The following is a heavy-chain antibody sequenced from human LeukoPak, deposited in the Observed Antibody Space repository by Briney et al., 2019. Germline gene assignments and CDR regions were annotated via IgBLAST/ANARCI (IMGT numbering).Heavy chain of an antibody. Sequence: GESLKISCKGSGYSFTSYWIGWVRQMPGKGLEWMGIIYPGDSDTRYSPSFQGQVTISADKSISTAYLQWSSLKASDTAMYYCARPYDSSGYYYVGRATLGAFDIWGQGTMVTVSS. CDR1: GYSFTSYW. J-gene: IGHJ3*02. CDR2: IYPGDSDT. V-gene: IGHV5-51*01. CDR3: ARPYDSSGYYYVGRATLGAFDI. D-gene: IGHD3-22*01.